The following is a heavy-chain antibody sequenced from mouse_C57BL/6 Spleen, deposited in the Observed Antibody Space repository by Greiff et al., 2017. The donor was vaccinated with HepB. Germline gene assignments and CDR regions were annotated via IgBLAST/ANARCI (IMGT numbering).Heavy chain of an antibody. J-gene: IGHJ4*01. CDR1: GIDFSRYW. V-gene: IGHV4-1*01. Sequence: AASGIDFSRYWMSWVRRAPGKGLEWIGEINPDSSTINYAPSLKDKFIISRDNAKNTLYLQMSKVRSEDTALYYCARTSYENYAMDYWGQGTSVTVSS. D-gene: IGHD2-3*01. CDR3: ARTSYENYAMDY. CDR2: INPDSSTI.